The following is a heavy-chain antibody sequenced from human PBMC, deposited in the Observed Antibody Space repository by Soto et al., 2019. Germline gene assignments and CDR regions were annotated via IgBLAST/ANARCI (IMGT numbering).Heavy chain of an antibody. CDR1: GFTFSSYA. CDR3: AKDRNRWLRFDLGY. J-gene: IGHJ4*02. D-gene: IGHD5-12*01. Sequence: EVQLLESGGGLVQPGGSLRLSCAASGFTFSSYAMSWVRKAPGKGLEWVSSITGSAGSTYYADSVKGRFTISRDNSKNTLYLQMNSLRVEDTAVYYCAKDRNRWLRFDLGYWGQGTLVTVSS. CDR2: ITGSAGST. V-gene: IGHV3-23*01.